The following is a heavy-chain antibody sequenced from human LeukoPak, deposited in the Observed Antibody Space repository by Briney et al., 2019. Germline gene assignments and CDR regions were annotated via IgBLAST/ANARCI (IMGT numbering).Heavy chain of an antibody. J-gene: IGHJ4*02. V-gene: IGHV1-18*01. CDR2: ISAYNGNT. CDR3: ARDTIRGYYDSSGYYYY. Sequence: ASVKVSCKASGYTFTSYGISWVRQAPGQGLEWMGWISAYNGNTNYAQKLQGRVTMTTDTSTSTAYMELRSLRSDDTAVYYCARDTIRGYYDSSGYYYYWGQGTLVTVSS. CDR1: GYTFTSYG. D-gene: IGHD3-22*01.